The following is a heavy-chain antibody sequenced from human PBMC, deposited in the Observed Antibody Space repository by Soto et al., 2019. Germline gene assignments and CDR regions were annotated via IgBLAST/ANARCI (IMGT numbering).Heavy chain of an antibody. CDR2: IYWNDDK. J-gene: IGHJ4*02. CDR1: GFSLSTSGVG. Sequence: QITLKESGPTLVKPTQTLTLTCTFSGFSLSTSGVGVGWIRQPPGKALEWLALIYWNDDKRYSPSLKSRLTITKDTAKHQGVSTRATVDHVATATYYLAHSLKPRKAGTRGRGFDYWGQGTLVTVSS. V-gene: IGHV2-5*01. D-gene: IGHD6-19*01. CDR3: AHSLKPRKAGTRGRGFDY.